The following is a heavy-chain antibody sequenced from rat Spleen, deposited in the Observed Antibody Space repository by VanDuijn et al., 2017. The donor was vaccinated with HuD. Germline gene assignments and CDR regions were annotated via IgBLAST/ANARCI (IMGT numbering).Heavy chain of an antibody. V-gene: IGHV5-31*01. CDR1: GFTFNNYW. CDR2: ITNTGGST. CDR3: TTLGYTTDFMDA. D-gene: IGHD1-6*01. J-gene: IGHJ4*01. Sequence: EVQLVESGGGLVQPGRSLKLSCEASGFTFNNYWMTWIRQAPGKGLEWVASITNTGGSTYYRDSVKGRFTISRDNAKSTLYLQMDSLRSEDTATYYCTTLGYTTDFMDAWGQGASVTVSS.